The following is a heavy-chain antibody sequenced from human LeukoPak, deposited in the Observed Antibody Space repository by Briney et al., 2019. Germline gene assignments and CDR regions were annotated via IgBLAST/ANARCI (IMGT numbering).Heavy chain of an antibody. V-gene: IGHV3-66*01. CDR1: GFTVSSNY. J-gene: IGHJ4*02. Sequence: GGSLRLSRAASGFTVSSNYMSWVRQAPGKGLEWVSVIYSGGSTYYADSVKGRFTISRDNSKNTLYLQMNSLRAEDTAVYYCARDSLAVAGDYWGQGTLVTVSS. CDR2: IYSGGST. D-gene: IGHD6-19*01. CDR3: ARDSLAVAGDY.